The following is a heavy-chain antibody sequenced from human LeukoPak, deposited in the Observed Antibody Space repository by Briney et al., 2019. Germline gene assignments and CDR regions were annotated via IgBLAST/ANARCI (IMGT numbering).Heavy chain of an antibody. CDR1: GGTFSSYA. CDR3: ARHNCGGDFGRCHNY. D-gene: IGHD2-21*02. Sequence: VASVKVSCKASGGTFSSYAISWVRQAPGQGLEWMGRIIPIFGTANYAQKFQGRVTITTDESTSTAYMELSSLRSEDTAVYYCARHNCGGDFGRCHNYWGQGTLVTVSS. J-gene: IGHJ4*02. CDR2: IIPIFGTA. V-gene: IGHV1-69*05.